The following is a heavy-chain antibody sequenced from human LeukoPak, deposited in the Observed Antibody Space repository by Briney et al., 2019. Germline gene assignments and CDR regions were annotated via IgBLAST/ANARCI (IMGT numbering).Heavy chain of an antibody. CDR1: GGTFSSYA. J-gene: IGHJ4*02. D-gene: IGHD6-19*01. V-gene: IGHV1-69*05. CDR3: ATYSSGWKGSFDY. Sequence: GASVKVSCKASGGTFSSYAISWVRQAPGQGLEWIGRIIPIFGTANYAQKFQGRVTITTDESTSTAYMELSSLRSEDTAVYYCATYSSGWKGSFDYWGQGTLVTVSS. CDR2: IIPIFGTA.